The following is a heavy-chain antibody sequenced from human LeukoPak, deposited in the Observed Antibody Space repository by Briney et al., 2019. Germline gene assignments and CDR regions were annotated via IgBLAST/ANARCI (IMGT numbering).Heavy chain of an antibody. D-gene: IGHD6-13*01. CDR2: IYYSGST. CDR3: AREDIWVAAAVRGAFDI. CDR1: GGSISSSSYY. V-gene: IGHV4-39*07. J-gene: IGHJ3*02. Sequence: SGTLSLTCTVSGGSISSSSYYWGWIRQPPGKGLEWIGSIYYSGSTYYNPSLKSRVTISVDTSKNQFSLKLSSVTAADTAVYYCAREDIWVAAAVRGAFDIWGQGTMVTVSS.